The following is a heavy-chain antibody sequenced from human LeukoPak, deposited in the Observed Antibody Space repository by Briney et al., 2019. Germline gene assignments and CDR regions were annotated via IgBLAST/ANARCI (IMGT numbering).Heavy chain of an antibody. V-gene: IGHV4-34*01. CDR1: GGTFSGYY. Sequence: SETLTLTCAVYGGTFSGYYLGWIRQPPGKGLEWIGEINHSGSTNYNPSLKSRVTISVDTSKNQFSLKLSSVTAADTAVYYCARGRVSRQQLANSTYYFDDWGEGSLATVSS. J-gene: IGHJ4*02. CDR2: INHSGST. CDR3: ARGRVSRQQLANSTYYFDD. D-gene: IGHD6-13*01.